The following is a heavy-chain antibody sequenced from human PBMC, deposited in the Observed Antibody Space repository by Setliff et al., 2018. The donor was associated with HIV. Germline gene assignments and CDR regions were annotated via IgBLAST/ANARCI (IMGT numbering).Heavy chain of an antibody. CDR2: IYYSGST. V-gene: IGHV4-59*08. D-gene: IGHD6-25*01. Sequence: LSLTCKVSGGSISSYYRSWIRQPPGKGLEWIGYIYYSGSTNYNPSLRSRVTISVDTSKNLFSLKLSSVTAADTAVYYCARGYGAAGGGYWGQGTLVTVSS. J-gene: IGHJ4*02. CDR1: GGSISSYY. CDR3: ARGYGAAGGGY.